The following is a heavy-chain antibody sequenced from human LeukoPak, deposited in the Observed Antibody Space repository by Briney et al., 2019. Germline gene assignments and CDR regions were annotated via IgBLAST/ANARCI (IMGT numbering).Heavy chain of an antibody. CDR1: GGSFSGYY. Sequence: SETLSLTCAVYGGSFSGYYWSWIRQPPGKGLEWIGEINHSGSTNYNPSLKSRVTISVDTSKYQFSLKLSSVTAADTAVYYCARGTQDIVVVVAATPPLYYYYYYMDVWGKETTVTVSS. V-gene: IGHV4-34*01. J-gene: IGHJ6*03. CDR3: ARGTQDIVVVVAATPPLYYYYYYMDV. CDR2: INHSGST. D-gene: IGHD2-15*01.